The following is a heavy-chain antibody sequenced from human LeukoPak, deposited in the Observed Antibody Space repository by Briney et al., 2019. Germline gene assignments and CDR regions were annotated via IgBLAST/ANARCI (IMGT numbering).Heavy chain of an antibody. V-gene: IGHV5-51*04. CDR3: ARTSGDNDGNALYFDY. Sequence: GESLKISCKGSGYSFTTYWIGWVRQMPGKGLEWMGFIYPGDSDTRYSPSFQGQVTFSADKPISTAYLQWSSLKASDTAMYYCARTSGDNDGNALYFDYWGQGTLVTVSS. CDR1: GYSFTTYW. CDR2: IYPGDSDT. D-gene: IGHD4-23*01. J-gene: IGHJ4*02.